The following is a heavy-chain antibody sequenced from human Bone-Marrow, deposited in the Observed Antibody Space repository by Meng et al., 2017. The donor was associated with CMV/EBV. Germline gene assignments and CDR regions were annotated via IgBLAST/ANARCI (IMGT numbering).Heavy chain of an antibody. V-gene: IGHV3-30*04. Sequence: SCAASGFTFSSYAMHWVRQAPGKGLEWVAVISYDGSNKYYADSVKGRFTISRDNSKNTLYLQMNSLRAEDTAVYYCARDQYYYDSSGSPTATYYYYGMDVWGQGTTVTVSS. CDR2: ISYDGSNK. D-gene: IGHD3-22*01. CDR1: GFTFSSYA. J-gene: IGHJ6*02. CDR3: ARDQYYYDSSGSPTATYYYYGMDV.